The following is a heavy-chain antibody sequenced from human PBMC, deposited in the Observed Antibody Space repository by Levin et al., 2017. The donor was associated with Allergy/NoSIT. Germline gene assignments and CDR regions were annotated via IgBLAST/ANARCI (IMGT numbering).Heavy chain of an antibody. CDR1: GFSFSRYG. CDR2: IWYDGSND. D-gene: IGHD2-2*01. CDR3: ARELVPHAMYYYMDV. Sequence: GGSLRLSCEGSGFSFSRYGMHWVRQAPGKGLEWVAVIWYDGSNDYYAEFVKGRFTISRDNSKNTVYLQMNSLRGEDTAVYSCARELVPHAMYYYMDVWGKGTTVTVSS. V-gene: IGHV3-33*01. J-gene: IGHJ6*03.